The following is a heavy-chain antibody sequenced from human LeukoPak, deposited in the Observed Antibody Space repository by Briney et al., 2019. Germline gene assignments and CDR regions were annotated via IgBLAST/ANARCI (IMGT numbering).Heavy chain of an antibody. D-gene: IGHD1-7*01. J-gene: IGHJ6*03. CDR1: GYTFTSYG. Sequence: GASVKVSCKASGYTFTSYGISWVRQAPGQGLEWMGWISAYNGNTNYAQKLQGRVTMTTDTSTSTAYMELRSLKSDDTAVYYCARAELGEKYYYYYYMDVWGKGTTVTVSS. CDR2: ISAYNGNT. V-gene: IGHV1-18*01. CDR3: ARAELGEKYYYYYYMDV.